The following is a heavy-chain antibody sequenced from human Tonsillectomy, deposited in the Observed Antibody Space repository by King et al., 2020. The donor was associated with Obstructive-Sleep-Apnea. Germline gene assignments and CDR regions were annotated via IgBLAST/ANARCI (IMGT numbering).Heavy chain of an antibody. J-gene: IGHJ4*02. D-gene: IGHD2-2*01. CDR1: GFTFSNYG. V-gene: IGHV3-33*01. Sequence: VQLVESGGGVVQPGRSLRLSCAASGFTFSNYGMHWVRQAPGKGLEWVAVIWYDGSNEDYADSVKGRFAISRDNSKNTLYLQINSLRAEDTAVYYYARGYCTSTTCYTDAPFDYWGQGTLVTVSS. CDR3: ARGYCTSTTCYTDAPFDY. CDR2: IWYDGSNE.